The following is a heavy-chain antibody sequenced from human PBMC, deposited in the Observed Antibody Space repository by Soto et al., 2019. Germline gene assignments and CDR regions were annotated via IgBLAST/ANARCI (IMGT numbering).Heavy chain of an antibody. Sequence: PSETLSLTCTVSGGSTSSGDYYWSWIRQPPGKGLEWIGYIYYSGSTYYNPSLKSRVTISVDTSKNQFSLKLSSVTAADTAVYYCARTYYDILTGYTLFDYWGQGTLVTVSS. CDR2: IYYSGST. CDR1: GGSTSSGDYY. V-gene: IGHV4-30-4*01. CDR3: ARTYYDILTGYTLFDY. J-gene: IGHJ4*02. D-gene: IGHD3-9*01.